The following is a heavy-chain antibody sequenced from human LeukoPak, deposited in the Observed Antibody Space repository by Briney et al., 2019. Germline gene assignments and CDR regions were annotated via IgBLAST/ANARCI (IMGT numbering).Heavy chain of an antibody. D-gene: IGHD1-26*01. V-gene: IGHV3-23*01. Sequence: GGSLRLSCAASGFTFSSYAMSWVRQAPGKGLEWVSAISGSGGSTYYADSVKGRFTISRDNSKNTLYLQMNSLRAEDTAVYYCARDLGGSYGGFDYWGQGTLVTVSS. J-gene: IGHJ4*02. CDR2: ISGSGGST. CDR3: ARDLGGSYGGFDY. CDR1: GFTFSSYA.